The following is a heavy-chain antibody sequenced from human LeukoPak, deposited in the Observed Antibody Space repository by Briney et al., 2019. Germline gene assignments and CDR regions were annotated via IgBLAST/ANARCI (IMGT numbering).Heavy chain of an antibody. V-gene: IGHV3-21*01. Sequence: PGGSLRLSCAASGFTFSSYSMNWVRQAPGKGLEWVSSICSSSSYIYYAGSVKGRFTISRDNAKNSLYLQMNSLRAEDTAVYYCARDRGIAAAGRSNYFDYWGQGTLVTVSS. CDR3: ARDRGIAAAGRSNYFDY. J-gene: IGHJ4*02. D-gene: IGHD6-13*01. CDR2: ICSSSSYI. CDR1: GFTFSSYS.